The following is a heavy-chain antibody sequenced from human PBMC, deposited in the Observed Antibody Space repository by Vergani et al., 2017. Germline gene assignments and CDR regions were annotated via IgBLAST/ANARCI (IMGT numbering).Heavy chain of an antibody. J-gene: IGHJ4*02. V-gene: IGHV4-31*03. D-gene: IGHD6-13*01. CDR2: IYYSGTT. CDR1: GAYVGSGGYY. Sequence: QVQLQESGPGLVKASQTLSLTCSVSGAYVGSGGYYWGWVRQRPGMGLDWIGYIYYSGTTYYNPSLGSRLTISLDTSENHLSLKLNSVTAADTAVYYCARGSRAEGGSGPDKWGQGTLVTVSS. CDR3: ARGSRAEGGSGPDK.